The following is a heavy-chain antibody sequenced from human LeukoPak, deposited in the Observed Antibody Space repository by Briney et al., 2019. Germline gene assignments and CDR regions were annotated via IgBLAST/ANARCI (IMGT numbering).Heavy chain of an antibody. CDR2: ISTYNGGT. Sequence: ASVKVSFKASAYTFTSCDINWLRQAPGQGLEWIGWISTYNGGTKFLQKFQGRVTLTTDTSTTTGYMELRSLTSDDTAVYYCARDGPGFGYFDHWGQGTVVTVSS. D-gene: IGHD3-16*01. CDR1: AYTFTSCD. J-gene: IGHJ4*02. CDR3: ARDGPGFGYFDH. V-gene: IGHV1-18*01.